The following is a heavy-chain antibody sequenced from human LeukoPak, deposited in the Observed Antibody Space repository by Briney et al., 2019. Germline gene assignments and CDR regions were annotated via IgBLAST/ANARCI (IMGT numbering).Heavy chain of an antibody. D-gene: IGHD2-15*01. J-gene: IGHJ6*03. CDR2: IYHSGST. V-gene: IGHV4-4*02. Sequence: PSETLSLTCAVSGGSISSSNWWSWVRQPPGKGLEWIGEIYHSGSTNYNPSLKSRVTISVDKSKNQFSLKLRSVTAADTAVYYCARTTEGYCRGRSCYSYYYYMDVWGKGTTVTVSS. CDR3: ARTTEGYCRGRSCYSYYYYMDV. CDR1: GGSISSSNW.